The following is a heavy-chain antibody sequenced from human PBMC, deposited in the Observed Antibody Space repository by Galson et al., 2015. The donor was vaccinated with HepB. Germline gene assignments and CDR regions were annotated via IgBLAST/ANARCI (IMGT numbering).Heavy chain of an antibody. J-gene: IGHJ1*01. CDR1: GFTFSSYS. CDR3: ASSYGDYVRTVEYFQH. V-gene: IGHV3-21*01. D-gene: IGHD4-17*01. CDR2: ISSGSSYI. Sequence: SLRLSCAASGFTFSSYSMNWVRQAPGKGLEWVSSISSGSSYIYYADSVKGRFTISRDNAKNSLYLQMNSLRVEDTAVYYCASSYGDYVRTVEYFQHWGQGTLVTVSS.